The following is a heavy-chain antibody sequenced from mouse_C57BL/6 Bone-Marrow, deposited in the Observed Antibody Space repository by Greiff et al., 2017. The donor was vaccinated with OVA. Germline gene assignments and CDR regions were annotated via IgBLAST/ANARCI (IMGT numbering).Heavy chain of an antibody. D-gene: IGHD2-4*01. CDR1: GYAFSSSW. CDR3: ARSTYYDYDRAWFAY. Sequence: QVQLQQSGPELVKPGASVKISCKASGYAFSSSWMNWVKQRPGKGLEWIGRIYPGDGDTNYNGKFKGKATLTADKSSSTAYMQLSSLTSEDSAVYFCARSTYYDYDRAWFAYWGQGTLVTVSA. V-gene: IGHV1-82*01. J-gene: IGHJ3*01. CDR2: IYPGDGDT.